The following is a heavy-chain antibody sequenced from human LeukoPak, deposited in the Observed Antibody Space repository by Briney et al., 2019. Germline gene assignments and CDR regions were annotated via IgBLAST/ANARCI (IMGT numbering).Heavy chain of an antibody. CDR1: GFTFSSYS. V-gene: IGHV3-21*01. CDR3: ARDLWSSSYNHYYGMDV. CDR2: ISSSSSYI. D-gene: IGHD6-13*01. J-gene: IGHJ6*02. Sequence: GGSLRLSCAASGFTFSSYSMNWVRQAPGKGLEWASSISSSSSYIYYADSVKGRFTISRDNAKNSLYLQMNSLRAEDTAVYYCARDLWSSSYNHYYGMDVWGQGTTVTVSS.